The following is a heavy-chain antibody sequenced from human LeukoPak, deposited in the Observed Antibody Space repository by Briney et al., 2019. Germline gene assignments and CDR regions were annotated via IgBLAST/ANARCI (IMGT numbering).Heavy chain of an antibody. D-gene: IGHD6-13*01. J-gene: IGHJ4*02. Sequence: GGSLRLSCAASGFTVSSSYMSWDRQAPGKGLVYVSVIYSGGNTYYAGSVKGRFTISRDNSKNTVYLQMNSLRAEDTAVYYCARLIAATGRLYFDYWGQGTLVTVSS. CDR1: GFTVSSSY. CDR2: IYSGGNT. CDR3: ARLIAATGRLYFDY. V-gene: IGHV3-53*01.